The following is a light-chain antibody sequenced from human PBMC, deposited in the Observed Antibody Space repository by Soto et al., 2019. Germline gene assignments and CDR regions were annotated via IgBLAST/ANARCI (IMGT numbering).Light chain of an antibody. V-gene: IGKV3-20*01. Sequence: EIVLSQSPGTLSLSPGERATLSCRASQSCSSYLAWYQQKPGQAPRLPMYGASSRATGTPDRFSGSGSGTDFTLTISRLEPEDFAVYYCQQYGSSPLTFGGGTKVDNK. CDR2: GAS. CDR3: QQYGSSPLT. J-gene: IGKJ4*01. CDR1: QSCSSY.